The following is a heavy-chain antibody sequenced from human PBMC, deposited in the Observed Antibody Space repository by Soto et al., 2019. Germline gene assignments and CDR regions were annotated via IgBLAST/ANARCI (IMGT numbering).Heavy chain of an antibody. CDR3: ARGRYCGGSKCKPYYYGMDV. CDR2: IIPVFRTP. Sequence: QVQLVQSGAEVKKPGTSVKVSCKASGGTFNNYAISWVRQVPGQGPEWMGGIIPVFRTPIYAQRFQGNVTITADESTTTAYMELSSLNSEDTAVYYCARGRYCGGSKCKPYYYGMDVWGQGTTVTVSS. CDR1: GGTFNNYA. J-gene: IGHJ6*02. V-gene: IGHV1-69*12. D-gene: IGHD2-21*01.